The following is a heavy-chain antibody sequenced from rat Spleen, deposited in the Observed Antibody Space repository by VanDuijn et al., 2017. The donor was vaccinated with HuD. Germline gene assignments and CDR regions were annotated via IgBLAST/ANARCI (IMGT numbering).Heavy chain of an antibody. CDR2: MWSGGST. CDR3: ARKSRSAPFDY. D-gene: IGHD3-3*01. J-gene: IGHJ2*01. V-gene: IGHV2S63*01. Sequence: VQLKESGPGLVQPSQTLSLTCTVSGFSLTDYSVHWVRQPPGKGLEWMGVMWSGGSTAYNSALKSRLSISRDTSKSQVFLKMNSLQTEDTAMYFCARKSRSAPFDYWGQGVMVTVSS. CDR1: GFSLTDYS.